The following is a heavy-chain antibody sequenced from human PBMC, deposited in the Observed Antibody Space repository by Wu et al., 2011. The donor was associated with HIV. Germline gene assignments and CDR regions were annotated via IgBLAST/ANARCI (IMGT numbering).Heavy chain of an antibody. D-gene: IGHD7-27*01. Sequence: KGRFTISRDNAKNTLYLQMNSLKAEDTAMYYCTRNYLGMGIWGQGTMVIVSS. J-gene: IGHJ3*02. V-gene: IGHV3-74*01. CDR3: TRNYLGMGI.